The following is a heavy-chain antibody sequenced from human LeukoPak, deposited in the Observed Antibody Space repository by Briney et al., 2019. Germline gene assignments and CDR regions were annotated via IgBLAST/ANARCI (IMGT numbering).Heavy chain of an antibody. CDR1: GFTFSSYW. D-gene: IGHD5-12*01. CDR3: ARREMVATGSFDY. CDR2: IKQDGSDK. V-gene: IGHV3-7*03. J-gene: IGHJ4*02. Sequence: GGSLRLSCAASGFTFSSYWMSWVRQAPGKGLEWVANIKQDGSDKYYVDSVKGRFTISRDNAKNSLYLQMNSLRAEDTAVYYGARREMVATGSFDYRGQGTLVTVSS.